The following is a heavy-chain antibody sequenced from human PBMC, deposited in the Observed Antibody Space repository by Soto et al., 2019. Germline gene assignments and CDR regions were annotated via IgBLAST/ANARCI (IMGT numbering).Heavy chain of an antibody. CDR2: ISSSSSYT. D-gene: IGHD3-9*01. J-gene: IGHJ4*02. V-gene: IGHV3-11*06. CDR1: GFTFSDYY. CDR3: ARGADYDIPLYYFDY. Sequence: GGSLRLSCAASGFTFSDYYMSWIRQAPGKGLEWVSYISSSSSYTNYADSVKGRFTISRDNAKNSLYLQMNSLRAEDTAVYYCARGADYDIPLYYFDYWGQGTLVTVSS.